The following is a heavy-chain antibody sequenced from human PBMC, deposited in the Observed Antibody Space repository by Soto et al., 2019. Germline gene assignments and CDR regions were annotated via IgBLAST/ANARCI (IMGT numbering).Heavy chain of an antibody. CDR2: VITGGST. J-gene: IGHJ5*02. CDR3: VRGSLGTGWYH. V-gene: IGHV3-53*01. Sequence: EVQLVESGGGLIQPGDSLRLSCAASGFSVTRNYMGWVRQAPVKGLEWVSSVITGGSTYYADSVEGRFTISRDTSKNTLSLQMNSLRVDDTAIYYCVRGSLGTGWYHWGQGTLVTVSP. D-gene: IGHD6-19*01. CDR1: GFSVTRNY.